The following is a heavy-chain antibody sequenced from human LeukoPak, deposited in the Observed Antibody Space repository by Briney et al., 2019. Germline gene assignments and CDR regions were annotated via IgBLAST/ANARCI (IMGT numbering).Heavy chain of an antibody. J-gene: IGHJ5*02. D-gene: IGHD2-15*01. CDR3: ARQEYCSGGSCYTWFDP. V-gene: IGHV5-51*01. CDR2: IYPADSDI. CDR1: GYSINNYW. Sequence: GESLKISCKGSGYSINNYWIGWVRQMPGKGLEWMGVIYPADSDIRYSPSFQGQVTISADKSISTAYLQWSSLKATDTAMYYCARQEYCSGGSCYTWFDPWGQGTLVTVSS.